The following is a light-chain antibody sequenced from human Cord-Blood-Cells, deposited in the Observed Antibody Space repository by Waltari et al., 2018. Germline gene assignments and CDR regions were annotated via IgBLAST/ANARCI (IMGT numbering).Light chain of an antibody. J-gene: IGLJ2*01. CDR1: SSDVGGYNY. CDR2: DFS. V-gene: IGLV2-14*01. Sequence: QSALTQPASVSGSPGQSITISCTGTSSDVGGYNYVSWYQQHPGKAPKLMIYDFSKRPSGVSSRFSGSKSGNTASLTISGLQAEDEADYYCSSYTSSSTLVFGGGTKLTVL. CDR3: SSYTSSSTLV.